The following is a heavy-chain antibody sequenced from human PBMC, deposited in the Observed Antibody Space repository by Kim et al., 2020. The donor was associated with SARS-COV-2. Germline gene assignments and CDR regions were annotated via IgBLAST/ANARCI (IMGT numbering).Heavy chain of an antibody. D-gene: IGHD3-3*01. J-gene: IGHJ4*02. V-gene: IGHV3-23*01. CDR3: AKDPHYDFWSGYYFDY. Sequence: SVTGRFTISRDNSKNTLYLQMNSLRAEDTAVYYCAKDPHYDFWSGYYFDYWGQGTLVTVSS.